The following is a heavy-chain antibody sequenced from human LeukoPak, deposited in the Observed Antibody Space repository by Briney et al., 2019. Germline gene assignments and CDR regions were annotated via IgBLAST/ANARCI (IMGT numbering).Heavy chain of an antibody. J-gene: IGHJ5*02. CDR2: IYSGGST. CDR1: GGSISSYY. CDR3: ARESEEITMTVASWFDP. Sequence: PSENLSLTCTVSGGSISSYYWSWIRQPAGQGLEWIGRIYSGGSTNYNPSLKSRVTMSVDTSKNQFSLKLSSVTAADTAVYYCARESEEITMTVASWFDPWGQGILVTVSS. D-gene: IGHD1-1*01. V-gene: IGHV4-4*07.